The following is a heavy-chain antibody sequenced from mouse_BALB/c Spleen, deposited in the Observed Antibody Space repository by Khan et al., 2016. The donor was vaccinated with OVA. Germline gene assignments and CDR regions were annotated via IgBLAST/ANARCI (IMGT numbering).Heavy chain of an antibody. CDR2: VSTGGHYT. J-gene: IGHJ3*01. D-gene: IGHD1-1*01. CDR1: GFTFSTYG. V-gene: IGHV5-6*01. CDR3: TRLAYYYDSEGCAY. Sequence: EVKVVESGGDIVKPGGSLKLSCAASGFTFSTYGMSWVRQTPDKRLEWVATVSTGGHYTYYSDTVKGRFTISRDNAKNTLYLQMTSLRSEDTAMFYCTRLAYYYDSEGCAYWGQGTLVTVSA.